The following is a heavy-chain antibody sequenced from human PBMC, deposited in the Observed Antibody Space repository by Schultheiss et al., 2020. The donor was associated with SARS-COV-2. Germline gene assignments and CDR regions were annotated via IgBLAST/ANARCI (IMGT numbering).Heavy chain of an antibody. V-gene: IGHV3-30*18. CDR2: ISYDGSNK. Sequence: GESLKISCAASGFTFSSYGMHWVRQAPGKGLEWVAVISYDGSNKYYADSVKGRFTISRDNSKNTLYLQMNSLRAEDTAVYYCAKDRTALGWYFDLWGRGTLVTVSS. D-gene: IGHD7-27*01. CDR1: GFTFSSYG. J-gene: IGHJ2*01. CDR3: AKDRTALGWYFDL.